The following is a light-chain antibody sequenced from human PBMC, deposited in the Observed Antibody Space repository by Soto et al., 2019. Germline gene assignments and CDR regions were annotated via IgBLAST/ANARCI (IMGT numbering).Light chain of an antibody. CDR2: SAS. CDR1: QSVSSSY. Sequence: EIVLTQSPGTLSLSTGERATLSCRASQSVSSSYLAWYQQKPGQAPRLLIYSASIRATGIPARFSGSGSGTEFTLTISSLQSEDVAVYYCQQYDNWPPYTFGQGTKVDIK. J-gene: IGKJ2*01. V-gene: IGKV3-15*01. CDR3: QQYDNWPPYT.